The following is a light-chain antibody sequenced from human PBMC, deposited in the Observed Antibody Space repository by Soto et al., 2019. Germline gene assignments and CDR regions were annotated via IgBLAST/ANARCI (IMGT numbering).Light chain of an antibody. CDR2: EVS. J-gene: IGLJ2*01. Sequence: QSAQTQPPSESGSPGQSVTISCTGSSSDVGGYNYVSWYQQHPGKAPKLMIYEVSKRPSGVPDRLSGSKSGNTASLTVSGLQAEDESDYYCSSYGGSNTVVFGGGTKVTFL. CDR1: SSDVGGYNY. CDR3: SSYGGSNTVV. V-gene: IGLV2-8*01.